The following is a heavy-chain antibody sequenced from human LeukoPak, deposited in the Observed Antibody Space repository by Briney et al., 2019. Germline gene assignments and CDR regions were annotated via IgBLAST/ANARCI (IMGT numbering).Heavy chain of an antibody. D-gene: IGHD2-2*01. J-gene: IGHJ4*02. CDR1: GFIFSTYS. CDR3: ARVGYCSSTSCPWNFDY. V-gene: IGHV3-21*01. CDR2: ISSTSSYI. Sequence: GGSLRLSCAASGFIFSTYSMNWVRQAPGKGLEWVSSISSTSSYIYYTDPLKGRFTISRDNAKNSLYLQMNSLRAEDTAVYYCARVGYCSSTSCPWNFDYWGQGTLVTVSS.